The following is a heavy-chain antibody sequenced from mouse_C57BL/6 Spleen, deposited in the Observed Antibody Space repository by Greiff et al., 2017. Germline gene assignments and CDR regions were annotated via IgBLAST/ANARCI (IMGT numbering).Heavy chain of an antibody. J-gene: IGHJ2*01. V-gene: IGHV1-64*01. CDR1: GYTFTSYW. CDR3: AREGFYFDY. CDR2: IHPNSGST. Sequence: QVQLQQSGTELVKPGASVKLSCKASGYTFTSYWMHWVKQRPGQGLEWIGMIHPNSGSTNYNETFKSKATLTVDKSPSTAFMQLSSLTSEDSAVYYYAREGFYFDYWGQGATLTVSS.